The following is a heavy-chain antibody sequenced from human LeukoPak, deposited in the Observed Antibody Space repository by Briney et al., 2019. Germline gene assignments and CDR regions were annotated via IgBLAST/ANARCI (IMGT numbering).Heavy chain of an antibody. D-gene: IGHD3-22*01. CDR1: GFTLSSYA. J-gene: IGHJ3*01. CDR2: ISVSGNT. Sequence: GVSLRLSCAASGFTLSSYAMSWVRQAPGKGLEWVSAISVSGNTYHADSVKGRFTISRDNAKNVLYLQMNSLRDDDTAVYYCARVGEDSSGYYDAFDVWGQGTMVTVSS. CDR3: ARVGEDSSGYYDAFDV. V-gene: IGHV3-23*01.